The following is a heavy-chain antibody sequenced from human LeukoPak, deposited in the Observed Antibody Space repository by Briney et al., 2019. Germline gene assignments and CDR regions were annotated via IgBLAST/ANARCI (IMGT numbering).Heavy chain of an antibody. D-gene: IGHD5-24*01. J-gene: IGHJ4*02. CDR3: ARDGRDGYNRFDY. V-gene: IGHV4-59*01. CDR1: GGSISSYY. CDR2: IYYSGST. Sequence: SETLSLTCTVSGGSISSYYWSWLRQPPGKGLEWLGYIYYSGSTNYNPSLKSRVTISVDTSKNQFSLKLSSVTAADTAVYYCARDGRDGYNRFDYWGQGTLVTVSS.